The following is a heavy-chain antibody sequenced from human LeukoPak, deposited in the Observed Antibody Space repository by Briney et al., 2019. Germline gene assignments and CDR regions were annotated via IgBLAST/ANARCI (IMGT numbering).Heavy chain of an antibody. CDR3: ARAVGTSRNFFDY. V-gene: IGHV4-38-2*01. Sequence: SETLSLTCAVYGGSFSSGFYWGWIRQPPGKGLECIGSIYHSGSTYYNPSLKSRVTISVDTSKNQFSLNLSYVTAADTAMYYCARAVGTSRNFFDYWGQGTLVTVSS. J-gene: IGHJ4*02. CDR2: IYHSGST. D-gene: IGHD4-23*01. CDR1: GGSFSSGFY.